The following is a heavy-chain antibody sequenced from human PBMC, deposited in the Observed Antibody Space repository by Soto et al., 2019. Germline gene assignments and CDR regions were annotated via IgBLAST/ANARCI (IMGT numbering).Heavy chain of an antibody. CDR3: TTDLSLGTGTTKGY. Sequence: GGSLRLSCAASGFTFSNAWMSWVRQAPGKGLEWVGRIKSKTDGGTTDYAAPVKGRFIISRDDSKNTLYLQMNSLKTEDTAVYYCTTDLSLGTGTTKGYWGQGTLVTVSS. CDR1: GFTFSNAW. V-gene: IGHV3-15*01. J-gene: IGHJ4*02. D-gene: IGHD1-7*01. CDR2: IKSKTDGGTT.